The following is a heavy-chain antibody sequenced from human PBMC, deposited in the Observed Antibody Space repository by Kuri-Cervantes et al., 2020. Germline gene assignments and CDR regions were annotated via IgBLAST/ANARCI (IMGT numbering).Heavy chain of an antibody. J-gene: IGHJ4*02. CDR3: AKFSTYCGGVCFLLSGEIDY. CDR1: GFTFSSYA. D-gene: IGHD2-21*02. V-gene: IGHV3-23*01. Sequence: GESLKISCAASGFTFSSYAMSWVRQAPGKGLEWASAISGSGGSTYYADSVKGRFTISRDNSKNTLYLQMNSLRAEDTAVYYCAKFSTYCGGVCFLLSGEIDYWGQGTLVTVSS. CDR2: ISGSGGST.